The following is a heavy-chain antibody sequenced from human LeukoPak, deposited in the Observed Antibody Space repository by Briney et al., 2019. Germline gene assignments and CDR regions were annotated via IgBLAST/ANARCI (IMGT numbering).Heavy chain of an antibody. CDR3: AKGTGEPYFDY. D-gene: IGHD3-10*01. Sequence: GRSLRLSCAASGFTFSSYGMHWVRQAPGKGLEWVAVISYDGSNKYYADSVKGRFTISRDNSKNTLYLQMNSLGAEDTAVYYCAKGTGEPYFDYWGQGTLVTVSS. CDR2: ISYDGSNK. CDR1: GFTFSSYG. V-gene: IGHV3-30*18. J-gene: IGHJ4*02.